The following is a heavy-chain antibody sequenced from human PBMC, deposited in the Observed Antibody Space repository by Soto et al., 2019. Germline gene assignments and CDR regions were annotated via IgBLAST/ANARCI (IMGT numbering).Heavy chain of an antibody. CDR3: ASRDPYYGDYGREFDY. Sequence: QVQLQESGPGLVKPSGTLSLTCAVSSGSISSSNWWSWVRQPPGKGLEWIGEIYHSGSTNYNPSLKGRVTISVDKSKNQFSLKLSSVTAADTAVYYCASRDPYYGDYGREFDYWGQGTLVTVSS. J-gene: IGHJ4*02. V-gene: IGHV4-4*02. CDR2: IYHSGST. D-gene: IGHD4-17*01. CDR1: SGSISSSNW.